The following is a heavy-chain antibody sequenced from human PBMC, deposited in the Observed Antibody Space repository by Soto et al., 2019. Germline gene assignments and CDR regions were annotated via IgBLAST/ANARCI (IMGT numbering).Heavy chain of an antibody. CDR1: GYTFTSYD. CDR2: MNPNNGNT. Sequence: QVQLVQSGAEVKKPGASVKVSCKASGYTFTSYDINWVRQATGQGLEWMGWMNPNNGNTGYAQKFQGRVTMTRNTSISTAYMELSSLRSEDTAVYYCARQYYDSWSGYNYGMDVWGQGTTVTVSS. J-gene: IGHJ6*02. V-gene: IGHV1-8*01. D-gene: IGHD3-3*01. CDR3: ARQYYDSWSGYNYGMDV.